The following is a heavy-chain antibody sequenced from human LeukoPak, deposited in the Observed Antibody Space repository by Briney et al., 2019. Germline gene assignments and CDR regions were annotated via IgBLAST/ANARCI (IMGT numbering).Heavy chain of an antibody. V-gene: IGHV5-51*01. D-gene: IGHD1-26*01. CDR1: GYSFTSYC. CDR3: GMSGDRVPLQDDVFDV. CDR2: IYPGGSGP. J-gene: IGHJ3*01. Sequence: GESLKISCNVSGYSFTSYCIGWVRQMPGEGPEGMGSIYPGGSGPTYSPSFQGQVTISVDKSINTAYLQWSSLQASDTAMYYCGMSGDRVPLQDDVFDVWGQGTMVTVST.